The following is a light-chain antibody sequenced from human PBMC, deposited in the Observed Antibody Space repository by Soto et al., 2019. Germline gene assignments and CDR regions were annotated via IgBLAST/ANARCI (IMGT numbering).Light chain of an antibody. CDR1: QNIRDY. CDR3: QQRGNWHLT. Sequence: ETVLTQSPATLSLSLGERATLSCRASQNIRDYLIWYQQKPGQAPRLLIYDASSRATGVPARFSGSGFGTDLTLIINNLEPEDFAIYYCQQRGNWHLTFGGGTKVEI. V-gene: IGKV3D-11*02. J-gene: IGKJ4*01. CDR2: DAS.